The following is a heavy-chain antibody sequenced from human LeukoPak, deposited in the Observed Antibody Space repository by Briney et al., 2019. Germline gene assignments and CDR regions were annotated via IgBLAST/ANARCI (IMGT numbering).Heavy chain of an antibody. CDR3: ARDSSNQLLWFGESQPYYYGMDV. Sequence: GGSLRLSCAASGFTFSDYYMSWIRQAPGKGLEWVSYISSSGSTIYYADSVKGRFTISRDNAKNSLCLQMNSLRAEDTAVYYCARDSSNQLLWFGESQPYYYGMDVWGQGTTVTVSS. J-gene: IGHJ6*02. V-gene: IGHV3-11*01. CDR1: GFTFSDYY. CDR2: ISSSGSTI. D-gene: IGHD3-10*01.